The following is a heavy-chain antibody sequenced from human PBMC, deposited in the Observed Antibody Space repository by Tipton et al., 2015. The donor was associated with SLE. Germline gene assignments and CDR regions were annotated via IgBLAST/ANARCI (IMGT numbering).Heavy chain of an antibody. CDR1: GGSISNYY. CDR2: IYTSGST. V-gene: IGHV4-4*07. J-gene: IGHJ4*02. Sequence: TLSLTCTVSGGSISNYYWSWIRQPAGKGLEWIGRIYTSGSTNYNPSLKSRVTMSVDRSKNQFSLKLSSVTAADTAVYYCAREGNYYDSSGPIDYFDYWGQGTLVTVSS. D-gene: IGHD3-22*01. CDR3: AREGNYYDSSGPIDYFDY.